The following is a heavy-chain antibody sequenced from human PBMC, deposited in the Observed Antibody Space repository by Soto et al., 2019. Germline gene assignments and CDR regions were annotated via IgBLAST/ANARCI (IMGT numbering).Heavy chain of an antibody. Sequence: PSETLSLTCTVSGGSISSYYWSWFRQPPGKGLGWIGYIYYSGSTNYNPSLKSRVTISVDTSKNQFSLKLSSVTAADTAVYYCARVTPLYYSDSSGSQGAFDIWGQGTMVTVSS. J-gene: IGHJ3*02. CDR2: IYYSGST. CDR3: ARVTPLYYSDSSGSQGAFDI. CDR1: GGSISSYY. D-gene: IGHD3-22*01. V-gene: IGHV4-59*01.